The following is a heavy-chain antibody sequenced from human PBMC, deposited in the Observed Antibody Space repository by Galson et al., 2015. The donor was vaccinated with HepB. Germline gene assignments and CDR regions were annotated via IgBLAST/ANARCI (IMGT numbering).Heavy chain of an antibody. Sequence: CAISGDSVSSNSAAWNWLRQSPSRGLEWLGRTYFSSKWHNDYAVSVKSRITITPDTSKNQFSLQLNSVTLEDTAVYYCARDRALDTGGLRFYYGMDVWGRGTSVAVSS. V-gene: IGHV6-1*01. CDR1: GDSVSSNSAA. CDR2: TYFSSKWHN. J-gene: IGHJ6*02. D-gene: IGHD3-16*01. CDR3: ARDRALDTGGLRFYYGMDV.